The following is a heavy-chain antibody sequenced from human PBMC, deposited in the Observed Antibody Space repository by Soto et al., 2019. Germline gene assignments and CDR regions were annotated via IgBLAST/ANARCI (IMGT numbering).Heavy chain of an antibody. V-gene: IGHV4-31*03. D-gene: IGHD2-21*02. Sequence: QVQLQESGPGLVKPSQTLSLPCTVSGGSINSGGYYWSWIRPHPGTGLEWIGYSYYSGRTYSTPPRKRRVTIEGDTAKNQFALKLRSGTAADTAVEYCARVCGGDCHNGMDVWGQGTTVTVSS. CDR2: SYYSGRT. J-gene: IGHJ6*02. CDR1: GGSINSGGYY. CDR3: ARVCGGDCHNGMDV.